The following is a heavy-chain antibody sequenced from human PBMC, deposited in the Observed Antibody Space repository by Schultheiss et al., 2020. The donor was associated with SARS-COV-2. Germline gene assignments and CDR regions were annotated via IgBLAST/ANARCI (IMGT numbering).Heavy chain of an antibody. V-gene: IGHV3-23*01. CDR2: ISGSGGST. J-gene: IGHJ6*03. CDR3: TTDQDEDYYYYYMDV. CDR1: GFTFSSYS. Sequence: GGSLRLSCAASGFTFSSYSMNWVRQAPGKGLEWVSAISGSGGSTYYADSVKGRFTISRDNSKNTLYLQMNSLKTEDTAVYYCTTDQDEDYYYYYMDVWGKGTTVTVSS.